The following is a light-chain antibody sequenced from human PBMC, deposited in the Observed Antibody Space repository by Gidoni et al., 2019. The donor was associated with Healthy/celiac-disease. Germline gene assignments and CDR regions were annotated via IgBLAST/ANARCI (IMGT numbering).Light chain of an antibody. CDR1: QGISRY. CDR2: AAS. V-gene: IGKV1-9*01. J-gene: IGKJ1*01. CDR3: QQRNCWT. Sequence: IKLTQTPSFLSASVGDRVTITCQASQGISRYLAWYQQKPGKAPKLLIYAASTLQSGVPSRFSGSGSGTEFTLTISSLHPEDFATYYCQQRNCWTFGQGTKVEIK.